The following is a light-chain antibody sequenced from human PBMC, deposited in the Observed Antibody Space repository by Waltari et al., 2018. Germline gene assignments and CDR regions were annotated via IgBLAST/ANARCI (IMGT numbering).Light chain of an antibody. Sequence: QTVVTQEPSFSVSPGGTVTTPCRLSSGPVSPTHYPPWYQQTPGQAPRTLIYSTNTRSSGVPDRFSGSILGNKAALTITGAQADDESDYYCVLYMGLGISVFGGGTKLTVL. CDR1: SGPVSPTHY. V-gene: IGLV8-61*01. CDR2: STN. J-gene: IGLJ3*02. CDR3: VLYMGLGISV.